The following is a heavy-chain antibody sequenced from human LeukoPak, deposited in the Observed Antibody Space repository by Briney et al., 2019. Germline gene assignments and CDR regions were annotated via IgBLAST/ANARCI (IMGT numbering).Heavy chain of an antibody. Sequence: PGGSLRLSCAASGFTFSSYGMYWVRQAPGKGLEWVAFIRYDGSNKYYADSVRGRFTISRDNSKNTLYLQMNSLRAEDTAVYYCAKDLKGRENWFDPWGQGTLVTVSS. V-gene: IGHV3-30*02. CDR3: AKDLKGRENWFDP. J-gene: IGHJ5*02. CDR2: IRYDGSNK. CDR1: GFTFSSYG.